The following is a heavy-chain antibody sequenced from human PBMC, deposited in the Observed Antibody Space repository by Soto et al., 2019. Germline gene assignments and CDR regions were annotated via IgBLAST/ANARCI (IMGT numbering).Heavy chain of an antibody. D-gene: IGHD3-22*01. V-gene: IGHV4-30-4*01. CDR2: IYYSGST. CDR3: ASQYYYDSSGYYYLGY. CDR1: GGSISSGDYY. J-gene: IGHJ4*02. Sequence: SETLSLTCTVSGGSISSGDYYWGWIRQPPGKGLEWIGYIYYSGSTYYNPSLKSRVTISVDTSKNQFSLKLSSVTAADTAVYYCASQYYYDSSGYYYLGYWGQGTLVTVSS.